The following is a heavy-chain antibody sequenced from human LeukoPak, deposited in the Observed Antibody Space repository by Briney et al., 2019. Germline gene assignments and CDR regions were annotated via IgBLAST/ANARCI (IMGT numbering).Heavy chain of an antibody. D-gene: IGHD5-18*01. CDR1: GYTFTGYY. V-gene: IGHV1-2*02. CDR2: INPNSGGT. Sequence: ASVKVSCKASGYTFTGYYMHWVRQAPGQGLEWMGWINPNSGGTNYAQKFQGRVTMTRDTSISTAYMELSRLRSDDTAVYYCARVAYSYGGSDYFDYWGQGTLVIVSS. CDR3: ARVAYSYGGSDYFDY. J-gene: IGHJ4*02.